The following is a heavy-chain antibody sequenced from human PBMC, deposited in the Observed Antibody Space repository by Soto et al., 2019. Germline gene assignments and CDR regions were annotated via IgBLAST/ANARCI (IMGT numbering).Heavy chain of an antibody. J-gene: IGHJ4*02. V-gene: IGHV1-18*01. CDR2: MNAYNGDT. CDR1: GYTFSSYG. Sequence: QVQLVQSGAEVKKPGASVKVSCKPSGYTFSSYGINWVRQAPGQGLEWMGWMNAYNGDTNYAQKYQGRVTMTTDTSTSPACMELRSLRSDDTAVYYCARGGYDSGGYPFPYWGQGTLVTVSS. CDR3: ARGGYDSGGYPFPY. D-gene: IGHD3-22*01.